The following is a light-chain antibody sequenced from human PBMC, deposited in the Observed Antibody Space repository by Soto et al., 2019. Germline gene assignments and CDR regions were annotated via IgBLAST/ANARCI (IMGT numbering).Light chain of an antibody. CDR2: GVS. CDR1: QSVSSSD. J-gene: IGKJ2*03. V-gene: IGKV3-20*01. Sequence: EVVFTQPPGTLSSSPGVRATLSCRASQSVSSSDLAWYQQKPGPPPRLLIFGVSNRATGIPDGLSGSGSGTAFTLSITRRVLADLAVYYCQTAETAPIYSWGPG. CDR3: QTAETAPIYS.